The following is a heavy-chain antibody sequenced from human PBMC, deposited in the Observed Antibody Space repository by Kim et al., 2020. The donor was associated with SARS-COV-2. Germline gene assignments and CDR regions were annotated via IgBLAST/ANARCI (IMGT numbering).Heavy chain of an antibody. Sequence: SQTLSLTCAISGDSVSSNSASWNWIRQSPSRCLEWLGRTYYRSKWYNDYAVSVKSRITINPDTSKNQFSLQLNSVTPEDTAVYFCARGRYGSGRYYNRPFDYWGPGTLVTVSS. V-gene: IGHV6-1*01. J-gene: IGHJ4*02. D-gene: IGHD3-10*01. CDR3: ARGRYGSGRYYNRPFDY. CDR1: GDSVSSNSAS. CDR2: TYYRSKWYN.